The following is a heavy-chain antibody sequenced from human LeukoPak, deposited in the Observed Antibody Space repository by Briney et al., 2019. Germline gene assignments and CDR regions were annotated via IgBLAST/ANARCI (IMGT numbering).Heavy chain of an antibody. V-gene: IGHV3-23*01. D-gene: IGHD6-13*01. J-gene: IGHJ4*02. CDR3: GVSIAVAGTDY. Sequence: GGSLRLSCAASGFTFSSYAMSWVRQAPGKGLEWVSAISGSGGSTYYADSVKGRFTISRDNSKNTLYLQMNSLRAEDTAVYYCGVSIAVAGTDYWGQGTLVTVSS. CDR1: GFTFSSYA. CDR2: ISGSGGST.